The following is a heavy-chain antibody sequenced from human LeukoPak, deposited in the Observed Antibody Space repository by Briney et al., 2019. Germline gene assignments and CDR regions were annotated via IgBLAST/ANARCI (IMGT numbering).Heavy chain of an antibody. Sequence: GGSLRLSCAASGFTFSSYAMHWVRQAPGKGLEWVAVISYDGSNKYYADSVKGRFTISRDNSKNTLYLQMNSLRAEDPAVYYCAREGDFWSGYSRAAFDIWGQGTMVTVSS. J-gene: IGHJ3*02. V-gene: IGHV3-30*01. CDR3: AREGDFWSGYSRAAFDI. D-gene: IGHD3-3*01. CDR2: ISYDGSNK. CDR1: GFTFSSYA.